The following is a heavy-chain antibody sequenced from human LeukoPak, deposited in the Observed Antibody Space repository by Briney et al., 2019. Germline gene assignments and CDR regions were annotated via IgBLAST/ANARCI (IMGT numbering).Heavy chain of an antibody. CDR3: ARHGMLVMGFDP. CDR1: GGTFSSSS. V-gene: IGHV1-69*13. CDR2: IIPLFGSP. Sequence: GASVKVSCKASGGTFSSSSFSWLRQAPGQGPEWMGGIIPLFGSPNYAQRFQGRVTFTADESTSMVHMELSSLTSEDTAVYYCARHGMLVMGFDPWGQGTLVTVSS. D-gene: IGHD2-8*01. J-gene: IGHJ5*02.